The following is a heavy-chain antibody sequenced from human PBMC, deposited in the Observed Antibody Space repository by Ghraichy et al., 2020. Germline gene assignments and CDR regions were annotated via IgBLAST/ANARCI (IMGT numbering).Heavy chain of an antibody. J-gene: IGHJ4*02. CDR1: GFTFTTYA. D-gene: IGHD1-1*01. CDR3: AKQLEYYFDY. CDR2: ISAGGVRT. Sequence: GGSLRLSCAASGFTFTTYAMSWVRQAPGKGLERVSSISAGGVRTYYADSVKGRFTISRDNSKNTLYLQMNSLRAEDTAIYYCAKQLEYYFDYWGQGTLVTVSS. V-gene: IGHV3-23*01.